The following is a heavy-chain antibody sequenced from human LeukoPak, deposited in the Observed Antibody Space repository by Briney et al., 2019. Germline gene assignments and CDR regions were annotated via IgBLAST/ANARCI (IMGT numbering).Heavy chain of an antibody. J-gene: IGHJ3*02. CDR1: GGSISSYY. CDR3: ARDIHCSGGSCYPNDAFDI. D-gene: IGHD2-15*01. V-gene: IGHV4-59*01. Sequence: SEILSLTCTVSGGSISSYYWSWIRQPPGKGLEWIGYIYYSGSTNYNPSLKSRVTISVDTSKNQFSLKLSSVTAADTAVYYCARDIHCSGGSCYPNDAFDIGGQGTMVTVSS. CDR2: IYYSGST.